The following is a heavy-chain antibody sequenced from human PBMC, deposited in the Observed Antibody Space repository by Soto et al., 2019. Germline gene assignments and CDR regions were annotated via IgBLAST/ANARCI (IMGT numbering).Heavy chain of an antibody. V-gene: IGHV3-64D*09. J-gene: IGHJ3*02. CDR1: GFTFSSYA. CDR2: ISSNGGST. D-gene: IGHD6-19*01. Sequence: GGSLRLSCSASGFTFSSYAMHWVRQAPGKGLEYVSAISSNGGSTYYADSVKGRFTISRDNSKNTLYLQMSSLRAEDTAVYYCVNRIAVAGTDAFDIWGQGTMVTVSS. CDR3: VNRIAVAGTDAFDI.